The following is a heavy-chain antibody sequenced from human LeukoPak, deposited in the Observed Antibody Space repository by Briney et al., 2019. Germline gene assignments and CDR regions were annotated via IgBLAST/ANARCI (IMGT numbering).Heavy chain of an antibody. CDR3: ARPSFYYYYMDV. CDR1: GYTFTSYD. CDR2: MNPNSGNT. Sequence: ASVKVSCKASGYTFTSYDINRVRQAPGQGLEWMGWMNPNSGNTGYAQKFQGRVTMTRNTSISTAYMELSSLRSEDTAVYYCARPSFYYYYMDVWGKGTTVTVSS. V-gene: IGHV1-8*01. J-gene: IGHJ6*03.